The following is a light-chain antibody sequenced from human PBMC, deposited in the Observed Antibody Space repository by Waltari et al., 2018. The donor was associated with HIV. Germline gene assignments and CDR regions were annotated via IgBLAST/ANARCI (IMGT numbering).Light chain of an antibody. V-gene: IGLV4-69*01. CDR2: LNNDGSP. J-gene: IGLJ3*02. Sequence: QLILTQSPSASASLGASVKLTCTLSSGHSTYATAWLPHQPEKGPRLLMKLNNDGSPTRGDGIPDRFSGSSSGAERYLTISSLQSEDEADYYCQTWDTGPWVFGGGTKLTVL. CDR1: SGHSTYA. CDR3: QTWDTGPWV.